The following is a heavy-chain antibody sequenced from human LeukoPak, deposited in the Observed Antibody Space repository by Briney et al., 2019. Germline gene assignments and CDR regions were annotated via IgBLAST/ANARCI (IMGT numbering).Heavy chain of an antibody. D-gene: IGHD1-26*01. CDR1: GFTFSSYA. CDR2: MSGSGGST. CDR3: AKDREGGFDY. V-gene: IGHV3-23*01. J-gene: IGHJ4*02. Sequence: PGASLRLSCAASGFTFSSYAMSGVRQAPGKGLEWVSAMSGSGGSTYYADSVKGRFTISRDNSKNTLYLQMNSLRAEDTAVYYRAKDREGGFDYWGQGTLVTVSS.